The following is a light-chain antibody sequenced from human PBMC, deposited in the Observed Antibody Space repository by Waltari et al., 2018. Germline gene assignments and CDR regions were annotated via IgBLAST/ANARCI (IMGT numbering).Light chain of an antibody. J-gene: IGKJ1*01. Sequence: DLQMTQSPSSLSASVGDRVTIPCRASQSISIYLNWYQQKPGKAPKLLIYAASSLQSGVPSRFSGSGSGTDFTLTISSLQPEDFASYYCQQYYSHPPTFGQGTKVENK. CDR1: QSISIY. CDR2: AAS. CDR3: QQYYSHPPT. V-gene: IGKV1-39*01.